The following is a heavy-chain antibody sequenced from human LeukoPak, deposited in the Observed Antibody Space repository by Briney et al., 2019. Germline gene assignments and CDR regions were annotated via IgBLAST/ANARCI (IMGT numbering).Heavy chain of an antibody. V-gene: IGHV3-23*01. CDR3: ARGSGYEPFYYYYYLDV. CDR1: GFTFSYYW. D-gene: IGHD5-12*01. Sequence: GGSLRLSCVASGFTFSYYWMSWVRQAPGKGLEWVSAISDSGGSTYYADSVKGRFTISRDNSKNTLYLQMNSLRAEDTAVYYCARGSGYEPFYYYYYLDVWGKGTTVTVSS. J-gene: IGHJ6*03. CDR2: ISDSGGST.